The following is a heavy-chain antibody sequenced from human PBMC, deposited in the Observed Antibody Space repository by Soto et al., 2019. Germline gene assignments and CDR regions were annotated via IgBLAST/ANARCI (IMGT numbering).Heavy chain of an antibody. CDR2: SIPIFGTA. Sequence: QVQLVQSGAEVKKPGSSVKVSCKASGATFSSYAISWVRQAPGQGLEWMGGSIPIFGTANYAQKFQGRVTITADESTSTAYMELSSLRSEDTAVYYCARDRAYGDYSNCFDPWGQGTLVTVSS. CDR3: ARDRAYGDYSNCFDP. CDR1: GATFSSYA. D-gene: IGHD4-17*01. J-gene: IGHJ5*02. V-gene: IGHV1-69*12.